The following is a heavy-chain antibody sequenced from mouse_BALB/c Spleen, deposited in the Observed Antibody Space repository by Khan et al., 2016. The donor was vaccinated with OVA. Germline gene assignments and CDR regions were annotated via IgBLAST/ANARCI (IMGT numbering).Heavy chain of an antibody. CDR3: ARADYRYDGYYAMDY. J-gene: IGHJ4*01. D-gene: IGHD2-14*01. Sequence: VELVESGPGLVAPSQSLSITCTVSGFSLSRYNIHWVRQPPGKGLEWLGMIWGGGGTDYNSTLKSRLSISKDNSKSQVFLKMNSLQTDDSAMYYRARADYRYDGYYAMDYWGQGTSVTVSS. CDR1: GFSLSRYN. V-gene: IGHV2-6-4*01. CDR2: IWGGGGT.